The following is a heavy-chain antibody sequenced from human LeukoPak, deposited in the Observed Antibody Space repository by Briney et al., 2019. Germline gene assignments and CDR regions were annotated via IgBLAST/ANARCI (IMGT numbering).Heavy chain of an antibody. V-gene: IGHV3-53*01. Sequence: PGGSLRLSCAVSGFTVSSKYMSWIRQAPGKGLEWLAVILSGDDTLYAASVKGRFNISRDNSKNTLYLEINSLRADDTAVYYCAGGGDNYNDVAYWGQGTLVTVSS. CDR1: GFTVSSKY. J-gene: IGHJ4*02. CDR2: ILSGDDT. CDR3: AGGGDNYNDVAY. D-gene: IGHD1-1*01.